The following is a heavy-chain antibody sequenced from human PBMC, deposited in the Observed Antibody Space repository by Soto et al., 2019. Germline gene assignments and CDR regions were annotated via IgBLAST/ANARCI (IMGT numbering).Heavy chain of an antibody. V-gene: IGHV1-18*01. CDR2: INAYNGNT. Sequence: QVQLVQSGAEVKKPGASVKVSCKASGYTFTSYGISWVRQAPGQGLEWMGWINAYNGNTKYAQKLQGRVTMTTDTSXSXAYXELXSLRSDDTAVYYCARDQAMAQFDYWGQGTLVTVSS. CDR1: GYTFTSYG. J-gene: IGHJ4*02. D-gene: IGHD5-18*01. CDR3: ARDQAMAQFDY.